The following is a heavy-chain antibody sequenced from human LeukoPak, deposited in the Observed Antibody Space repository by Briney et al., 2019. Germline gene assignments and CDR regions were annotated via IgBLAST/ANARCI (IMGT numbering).Heavy chain of an antibody. V-gene: IGHV1-2*02. CDR3: ARPLYSGSYDWFDP. J-gene: IGHJ5*02. CDR1: GYTFTSYD. D-gene: IGHD1-26*01. CDR2: INPNSGGT. Sequence: ASVKVSCKASGYTFTSYDINWVRQATGQGLEWMGWINPNSGGTNYAQKFQGRVTMTRDTSISTAYMELSRLRADDTAVYYCARPLYSGSYDWFDPWGQGTLVTVSS.